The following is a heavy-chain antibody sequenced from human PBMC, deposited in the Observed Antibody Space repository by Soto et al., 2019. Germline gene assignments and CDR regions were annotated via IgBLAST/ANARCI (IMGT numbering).Heavy chain of an antibody. D-gene: IGHD2-8*01. CDR2: ISPYNFNT. V-gene: IGHV1-18*01. CDR3: TRTGRDCTKGVCSDY. CDR1: GYTFINYG. J-gene: IGHJ4*02. Sequence: QVQLVQSGAEVKKPGASVKVACKVSGYTFINYGLSWVRQAPGQGPEWMAWISPYNFNTHYGQSVQGRVTVTTSTSTRSAYMELGRLRSDATHVYFCTRTGRDCTKGVCSDYWGQGTLIIVSS.